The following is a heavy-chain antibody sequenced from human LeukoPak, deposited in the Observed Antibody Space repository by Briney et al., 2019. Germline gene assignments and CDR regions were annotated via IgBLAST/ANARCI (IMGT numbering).Heavy chain of an antibody. Sequence: SAKVSCKASGGTFSSYAISWVRQAPGQGLEWMGGIIPIFGTANYAQKFQGRVTITADESTSTAYMELSSLRSEDTAVYYCARAFLWFGERDYGMDVWGKGTTVTVSS. J-gene: IGHJ6*04. CDR3: ARAFLWFGERDYGMDV. CDR1: GGTFSSYA. D-gene: IGHD3-10*01. CDR2: IIPIFGTA. V-gene: IGHV1-69*01.